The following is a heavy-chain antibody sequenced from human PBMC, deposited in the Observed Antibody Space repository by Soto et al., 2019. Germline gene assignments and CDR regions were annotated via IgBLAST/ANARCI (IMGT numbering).Heavy chain of an antibody. CDR2: ISHDGSKK. Sequence: GGSLRLSCAASGFTFSSYGMHWVRQAPGNGLEWVAVISHDGSKKYYMDSVKGRFTISRDKSKNTVYLQVNSLRAEDTAVYYCAKGLNYYDSSGPPLDYSYYGMDAWGQETTLTVSS. CDR3: AKGLNYYDSSGPPLDYSYYGMDA. CDR1: GFTFSSYG. D-gene: IGHD3-22*01. V-gene: IGHV3-30*18. J-gene: IGHJ6*02.